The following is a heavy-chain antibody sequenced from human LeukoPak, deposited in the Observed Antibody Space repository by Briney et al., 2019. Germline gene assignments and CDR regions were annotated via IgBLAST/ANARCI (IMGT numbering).Heavy chain of an antibody. CDR1: GGSISSSSYY. CDR3: ARVAAGIGFFQH. Sequence: SETLSLTCTVSGGSISSSSYYWGWIRQPPGQGLEWIGSIYYSGSTSYNPSLKSRVTISIDTSKKQFSLKLTSVTAADTAVYYCARVAAGIGFFQHWGQGTLVTVSS. D-gene: IGHD6-13*01. V-gene: IGHV4-39*07. CDR2: IYYSGST. J-gene: IGHJ1*01.